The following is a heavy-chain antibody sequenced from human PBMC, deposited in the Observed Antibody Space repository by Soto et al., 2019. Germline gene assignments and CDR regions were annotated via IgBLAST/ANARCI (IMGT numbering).Heavy chain of an antibody. CDR3: AREGVATTKGGDAFDI. CDR1: GGSISSYY. D-gene: IGHD5-12*01. Sequence: SETLSLTCTVSGGSISSYYWSWIRQPPGKGLEWIGYIYYSGSTNYNPSLKSRVTISVDTSKNQFSLKLSPVTAADTAVYYCAREGVATTKGGDAFDIWGRGTMVTVSS. J-gene: IGHJ3*02. V-gene: IGHV4-59*01. CDR2: IYYSGST.